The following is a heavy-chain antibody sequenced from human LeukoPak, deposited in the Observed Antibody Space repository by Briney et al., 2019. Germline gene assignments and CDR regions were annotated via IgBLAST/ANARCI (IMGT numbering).Heavy chain of an antibody. CDR3: AKDSGMDNWNYVDAFGI. Sequence: GGSLRLSCAASGFTFSSYAMSWVRQAPGKGLEWVSAISGSGSSTYYADSVKGRFTISRDNSKNTLYVQMNSLRAEDTAVYYCAKDSGMDNWNYVDAFGIWGQGIMVTVSS. V-gene: IGHV3-23*01. D-gene: IGHD1-7*01. CDR2: ISGSGSST. J-gene: IGHJ3*02. CDR1: GFTFSSYA.